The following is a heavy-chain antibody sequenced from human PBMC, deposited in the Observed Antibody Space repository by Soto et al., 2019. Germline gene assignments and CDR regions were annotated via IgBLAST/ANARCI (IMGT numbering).Heavy chain of an antibody. CDR2: IYYSGST. V-gene: IGHV4-31*03. D-gene: IGHD1-26*01. CDR3: ARARGFNRGPGMGATKGGCDY. CDR1: GGSISSGGYY. J-gene: IGHJ4*02. Sequence: QVQLQESGPGLVKPSQTLSLTCTVSGGSISSGGYYWSWIRQHPRKGLEWIGYIYYSGSTYYNPSLQGRVTISVDTYKNQFSLKLSSVTAADTAVYYWARARGFNRGPGMGATKGGCDYWGQGALVTLSS.